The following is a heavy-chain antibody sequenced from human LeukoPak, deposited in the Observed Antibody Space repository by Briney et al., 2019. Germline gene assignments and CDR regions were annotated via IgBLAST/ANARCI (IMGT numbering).Heavy chain of an antibody. CDR1: GDSIRGADFY. Sequence: PSETLSLTCSVSGDSIRGADFYWSWIRHHPGKGLEWIGYIYYSGSTYYNPSLKSRITISVDTSKNHFSLKLTSVTAADTAVYYCARVELRRGPRWSDPWGQGTLVTVSS. V-gene: IGHV4-31*03. CDR2: IYYSGST. D-gene: IGHD1-7*01. J-gene: IGHJ5*02. CDR3: ARVELRRGPRWSDP.